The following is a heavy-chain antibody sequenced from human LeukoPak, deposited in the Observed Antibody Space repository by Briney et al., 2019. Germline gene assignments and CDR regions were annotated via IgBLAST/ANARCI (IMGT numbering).Heavy chain of an antibody. CDR1: GYTFTSYY. V-gene: IGHV1-46*01. CDR3: ARVRPHDYGNVGWFDP. D-gene: IGHD4-11*01. Sequence: ASVKVSCKASGYTFTSYYMHWVRQAPGQGLEWMGIINPSGGSTSYAQKFQGRVTMTRDTSTSTVYMELSSLRSEDTAVYYCARVRPHDYGNVGWFDPWGQGTLVTVSS. CDR2: INPSGGST. J-gene: IGHJ5*02.